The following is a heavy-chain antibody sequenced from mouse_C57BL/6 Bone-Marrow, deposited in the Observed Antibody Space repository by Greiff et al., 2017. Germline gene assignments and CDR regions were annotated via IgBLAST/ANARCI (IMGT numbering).Heavy chain of an antibody. D-gene: IGHD1-1*01. CDR3: AREKIISYYGSSYWYFDV. J-gene: IGHJ1*03. CDR1: GYTFTSYW. V-gene: IGHV1-55*01. Sequence: QVQLKQPGAELVKPGASVKMSCKASGYTFTSYWITWVKQRPGQGLEWIGDIYPGSGSTNYNEKFKSKATLTVATSSSTAYMQLSSLTSEDSAVYYCAREKIISYYGSSYWYFDVWGTGTTVTVSS. CDR2: IYPGSGST.